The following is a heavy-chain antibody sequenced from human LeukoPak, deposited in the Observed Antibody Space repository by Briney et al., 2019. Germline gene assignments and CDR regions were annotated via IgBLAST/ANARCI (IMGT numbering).Heavy chain of an antibody. CDR2: ISACNGNT. D-gene: IGHD6-19*01. CDR1: GYTFTSYG. Sequence: ASVKVSCKASGYTFTSYGISWVRQAPGQGLEWMGWISACNGNTNYAQKLQGRVTMTTDTSTSTAYMELRSLRSDDTAVYYCARRLSSGWPYYYYYYGMDVWGQGTTVTVSS. J-gene: IGHJ6*02. V-gene: IGHV1-18*01. CDR3: ARRLSSGWPYYYYYYGMDV.